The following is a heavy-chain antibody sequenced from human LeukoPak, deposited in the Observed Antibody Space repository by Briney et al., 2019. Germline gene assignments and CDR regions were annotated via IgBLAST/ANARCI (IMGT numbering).Heavy chain of an antibody. V-gene: IGHV1-2*02. J-gene: IGHJ4*02. CDR1: GYTFTGYY. CDR3: ARVTRYCSGGSCYSPHDY. CDR2: INPNSGGT. D-gene: IGHD2-15*01. Sequence: ASVKVSCKASGYTFTGYYMHWVRQAPGQGLEWMGWINPNSGGTNYAQKFQGRVTMTRDTSISTAYMELSRLRSDDTAVYYCARVTRYCSGGSCYSPHDYWGQGTLVTVSS.